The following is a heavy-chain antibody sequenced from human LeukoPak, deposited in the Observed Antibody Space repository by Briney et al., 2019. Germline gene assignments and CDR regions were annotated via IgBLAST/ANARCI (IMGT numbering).Heavy chain of an antibody. J-gene: IGHJ4*02. V-gene: IGHV3-74*01. CDR2: INPGGSSI. CDR3: ARSNPADAY. Sequence: PGGSLRLSCAVSGFTFSSYWMHWVRQAPGRGLVWVARINPGGSSITYADSVKGRFTISSDNAKTTLYLQMDSLRAEDAGVYFCARSNPADAYWGQGTLVTVSS. CDR1: GFTFSSYW.